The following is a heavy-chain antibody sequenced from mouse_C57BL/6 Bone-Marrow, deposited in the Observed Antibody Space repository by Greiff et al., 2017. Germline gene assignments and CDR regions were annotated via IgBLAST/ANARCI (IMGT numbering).Heavy chain of an antibody. CDR2: IDPSDSYT. CDR3: ARDGTTVVADYYAMDY. D-gene: IGHD1-1*01. J-gene: IGHJ4*01. V-gene: IGHV1-69*01. Sequence: VQLKQPGAELVMPGASVKLSCKASGYTFTSYWMHWVKQRPGQGLEWIGEIDPSDSYTNYNQKFKGKFTLTVDKSSSTAYMQLSSLTSEDSAVYYCARDGTTVVADYYAMDYGGQGTSVTVSS. CDR1: GYTFTSYW.